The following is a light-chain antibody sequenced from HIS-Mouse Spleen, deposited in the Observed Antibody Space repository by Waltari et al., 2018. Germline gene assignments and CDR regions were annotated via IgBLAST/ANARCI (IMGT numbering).Light chain of an antibody. V-gene: IGLV1-47*01. CDR2: RNN. CDR3: AAWDDSLSGPV. CDR1: RPNIGSNH. J-gene: IGLJ3*02. Sequence: QSVLTQPPSASGTPGQGVTISCSGSRPNIGSNHVDLYHQPPGTAPKLLIYRNNQRPSGVPDRFSGSKSGTSASLAISGLRSEDEADYYCAAWDDSLSGPVFGGGTKLTVL.